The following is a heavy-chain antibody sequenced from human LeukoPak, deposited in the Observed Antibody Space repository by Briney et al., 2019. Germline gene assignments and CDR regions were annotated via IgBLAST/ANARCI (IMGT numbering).Heavy chain of an antibody. CDR2: TYCRSKWSN. CDR3: ARALGVVFDY. V-gene: IGHV6-1*01. D-gene: IGHD2-8*01. Sequence: SQTLSLTCVISGDSVSSNSANWNWIRQSPSRGLEWLGRTYCRSKWSNDYGVSVKSRLTINPDTSKNHFSLQLSFVTPEDTAVYFCARALGVVFDYWGQGTMVTVSS. J-gene: IGHJ4*02. CDR1: GDSVSSNSAN.